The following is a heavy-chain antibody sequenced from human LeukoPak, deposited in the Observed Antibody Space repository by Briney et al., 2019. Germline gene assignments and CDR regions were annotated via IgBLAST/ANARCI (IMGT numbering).Heavy chain of an antibody. CDR1: GFTFSDYY. CDR2: ISRSGGST. Sequence: GGSLRLSCAASGFTFSDYYMSWIRQAPGKGLEWVSAISRSGGSTYYADSVKGRFTISRDNSKNTLYLQMNSLRAEDTAVYSCAKDIAAAGLDYWGQGTLVTVSS. D-gene: IGHD6-13*01. CDR3: AKDIAAAGLDY. J-gene: IGHJ4*02. V-gene: IGHV3-23*01.